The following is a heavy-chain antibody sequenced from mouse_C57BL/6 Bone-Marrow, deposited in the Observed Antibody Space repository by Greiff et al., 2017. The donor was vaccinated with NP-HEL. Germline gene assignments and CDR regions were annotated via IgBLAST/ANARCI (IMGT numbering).Heavy chain of an antibody. CDR1: GYTFTSYW. Sequence: QVQLQQPGAELVKPGASVKVSCKASGYTFTSYWMHWVKQRPGQGLEWIGRIHPSDSDTNYNQKFKGKATLTVDTSASTAYMQISSLTAEDSAVYYCAIYYDYDGVADWGQGTLVTVAA. V-gene: IGHV1-74*01. CDR2: IHPSDSDT. D-gene: IGHD2-4*01. CDR3: AIYYDYDGVAD. J-gene: IGHJ3*01.